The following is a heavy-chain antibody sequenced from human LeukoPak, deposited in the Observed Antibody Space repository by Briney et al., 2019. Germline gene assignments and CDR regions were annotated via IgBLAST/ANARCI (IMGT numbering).Heavy chain of an antibody. V-gene: IGHV3-23*01. CDR1: GFTFSSYG. CDR3: ARGRMSAAGAGNWFDP. J-gene: IGHJ5*02. CDR2: IRGGGGTT. D-gene: IGHD6-13*01. Sequence: GGSLRLSCAASGFTFSSYGIHWVRQAPGKGLEWVSIIRGGGGTTFYADSVRGRFSISRDNSKNALYLQMSSLRAEDTAIYYCARGRMSAAGAGNWFDPWGQGTLVTVSS.